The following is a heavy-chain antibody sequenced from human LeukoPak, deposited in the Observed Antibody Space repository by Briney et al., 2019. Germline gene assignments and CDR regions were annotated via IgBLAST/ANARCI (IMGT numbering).Heavy chain of an antibody. J-gene: IGHJ4*02. Sequence: GGSLRLSCAAPGFTFSSYWMSWVRQAPGKGLEWVANIREDGNEKYYADSVKGQFTISRVNAKNSLFLQMDSLRAEDTAVYYCARDLAGHYYGSGSSFDYWGQGTLVTVSS. D-gene: IGHD3-10*01. CDR1: GFTFSSYW. V-gene: IGHV3-7*01. CDR2: IREDGNEK. CDR3: ARDLAGHYYGSGSSFDY.